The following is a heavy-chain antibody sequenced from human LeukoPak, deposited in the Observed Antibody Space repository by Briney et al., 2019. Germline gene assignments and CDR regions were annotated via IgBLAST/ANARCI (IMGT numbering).Heavy chain of an antibody. V-gene: IGHV1-69*13. CDR1: GGTFSSYA. D-gene: IGHD6-6*01. Sequence: GASVKVSCKASGGTFSSYAISWVRQAPGQGLEWMGGIIPIFGTANYAQKFQGRVTITADESTSTAYMELSSLRSEDTAVYYCARRGSGSSSFFDPWGQGTLVTVSS. CDR2: IIPIFGTA. J-gene: IGHJ5*02. CDR3: ARRGSGSSSFFDP.